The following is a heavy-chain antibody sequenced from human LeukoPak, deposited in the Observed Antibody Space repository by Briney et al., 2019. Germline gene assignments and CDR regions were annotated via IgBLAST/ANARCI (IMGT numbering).Heavy chain of an antibody. V-gene: IGHV3-66*01. Sequence: GGSLRLSCAASGFSFSIYWMHWVRQAPGKGLEWVSIIYTSGSTYCADSVKGRFTISRDNSKNTLYLQMNSLKVEDTAVYYCAREEQQLEDWGQGTLVTVSS. CDR2: IYTSGST. D-gene: IGHD6-13*01. CDR3: AREEQQLED. J-gene: IGHJ4*02. CDR1: GFSFSIYW.